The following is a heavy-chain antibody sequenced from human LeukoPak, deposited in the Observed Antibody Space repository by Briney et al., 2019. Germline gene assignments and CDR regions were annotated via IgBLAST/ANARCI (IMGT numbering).Heavy chain of an antibody. D-gene: IGHD3-22*01. CDR3: ARGLSIVVVKHYYYYYGMDV. CDR2: INHSGST. J-gene: IGHJ6*02. V-gene: IGHV4-34*01. CDR1: GGSFSGYY. Sequence: PSETLSLTCAVYGGSFSGYYWSWIRQPPGKGLEWIGEINHSGSTNYNPSLKSRVTISVDTSKNQFSLKLSSVTAADTAVYYCARGLSIVVVKHYYYYYGMDVWGQGTTVTVSS.